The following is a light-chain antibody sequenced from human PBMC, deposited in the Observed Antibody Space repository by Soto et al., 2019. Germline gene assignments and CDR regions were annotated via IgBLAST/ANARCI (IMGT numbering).Light chain of an antibody. CDR3: QRYGRSPPIT. Sequence: EIVMTQSPATLSVSPGERATLSCRASQSVSSNLAWYQQKPGQAPRLLIYGASTRATGIPDRFSGRGSGTDFTLTISRLEPEDFAVYYCQRYGRSPPITFGQGTRLEIK. J-gene: IGKJ5*01. CDR2: GAS. V-gene: IGKV3-20*01. CDR1: QSVSSN.